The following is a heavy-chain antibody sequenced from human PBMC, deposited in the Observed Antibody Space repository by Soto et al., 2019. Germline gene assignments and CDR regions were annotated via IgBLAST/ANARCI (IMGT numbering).Heavy chain of an antibody. J-gene: IGHJ4*02. V-gene: IGHV3-21*06. Sequence: EVQLVESGGGLVKPGGSLRLSCAASGFILTRYSMNWVRQAPGKGLEWVSSISSTTNYIYYGDSMKGRFTISRDNAKNSLYLEMNSLRAEDTAVYYCARESEDLPSNFDYWGQGTLVTVSS. CDR1: GFILTRYS. CDR3: ARESEDLPSNFDY. CDR2: ISSTTNYI.